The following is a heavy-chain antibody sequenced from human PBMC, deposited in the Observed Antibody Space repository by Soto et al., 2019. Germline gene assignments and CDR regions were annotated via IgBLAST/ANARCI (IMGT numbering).Heavy chain of an antibody. V-gene: IGHV3-23*01. J-gene: IGHJ6*02. Sequence: EVQLLESGGGLVQPGGSLRLSCAASGFTFSSYAMSWVRQAPGKGLEWVSAISGSGGSTYYADSVRGRFTISRDNSKNTLYLQMNSLRAEDTAVYYCAKVRRYNWKTYGMDVWGQGTTVTVSS. CDR1: GFTFSSYA. CDR3: AKVRRYNWKTYGMDV. CDR2: ISGSGGST. D-gene: IGHD1-1*01.